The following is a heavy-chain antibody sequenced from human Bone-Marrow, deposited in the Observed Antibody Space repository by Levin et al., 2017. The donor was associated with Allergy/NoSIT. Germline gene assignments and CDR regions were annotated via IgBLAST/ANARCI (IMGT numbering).Heavy chain of an antibody. D-gene: IGHD5-18*01. J-gene: IGHJ6*03. CDR3: ARGSGFSYGSFYYYMDV. V-gene: IGHV3-66*01. CDR1: GFSVISNS. CDR2: IYSGGST. Sequence: GGSLRLSCAASGFSVISNSMSWVRQAPGKGLEWVSVIYSGGSTYFADSVKGRLTISRDSSANTLYLQMNSLTAEDAAVYYCARGSGFSYGSFYYYMDVWGKGTTVTVSS.